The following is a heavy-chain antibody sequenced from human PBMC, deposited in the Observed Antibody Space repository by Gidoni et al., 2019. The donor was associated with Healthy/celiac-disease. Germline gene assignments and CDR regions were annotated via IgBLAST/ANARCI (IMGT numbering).Heavy chain of an antibody. Sequence: EVQLVESGGGLVKPGGSLRLSCAASGFTFSSSSMNWVRQAPGKGLEWVSSISSSSSYIYYADSVKGRFTISRDNAKNSLYLQMNSLRAEDTAVYYCARSDDSSGYWEDYYGMDVWGQGTTVTVSS. CDR1: GFTFSSSS. CDR2: ISSSSSYI. CDR3: ARSDDSSGYWEDYYGMDV. V-gene: IGHV3-21*01. J-gene: IGHJ6*02. D-gene: IGHD3-22*01.